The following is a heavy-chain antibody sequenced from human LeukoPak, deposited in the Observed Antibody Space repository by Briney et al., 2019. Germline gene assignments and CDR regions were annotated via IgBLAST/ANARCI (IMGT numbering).Heavy chain of an antibody. CDR2: INNDGSST. J-gene: IGHJ6*03. Sequence: PGGSLRLSCAASGFTFSSYWMHWVRQAPGKGLVWVSRINNDGSSTSYADSVKGRFTISRDNAKNTLYLQMNSLRAEDTAVYYCARVHGDYPYYYYYMDVWGKGTTVTVSS. CDR1: GFTFSSYW. D-gene: IGHD4-17*01. CDR3: ARVHGDYPYYYYYMDV. V-gene: IGHV3-74*01.